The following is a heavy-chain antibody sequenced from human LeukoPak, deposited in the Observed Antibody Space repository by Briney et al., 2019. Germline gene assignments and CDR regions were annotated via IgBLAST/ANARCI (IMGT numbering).Heavy chain of an antibody. J-gene: IGHJ3*01. V-gene: IGHV4-59*11. CDR2: ISYIGST. Sequence: PSETLSLTCTVSGGSFTTHYWSWIRQPPGKGLEWIGYISYIGSTNYNPSLKSRVTISIDTSNNEVSLMLTSVTAADTAVYYCASDSISMNAFDARGQGTMVTVSS. CDR3: ASDSISMNAFDA. CDR1: GGSFTTHY. D-gene: IGHD3-22*01.